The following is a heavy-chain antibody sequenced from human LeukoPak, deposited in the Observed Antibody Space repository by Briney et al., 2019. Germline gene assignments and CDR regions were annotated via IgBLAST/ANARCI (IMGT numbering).Heavy chain of an antibody. D-gene: IGHD6-19*01. Sequence: PSETLSLTCTVSGGSITSTNYYWGWIRQPPGKGLEWIASVYYSVITHYNPSLKSRVTVALDTSKNHLSLRLTSVTPADTAVYYCARHTRSGRNEGFGYWGQGTLVTVSS. V-gene: IGHV4-39*01. CDR2: VYYSVIT. CDR1: GGSITSTNYY. CDR3: ARHTRSGRNEGFGY. J-gene: IGHJ4*02.